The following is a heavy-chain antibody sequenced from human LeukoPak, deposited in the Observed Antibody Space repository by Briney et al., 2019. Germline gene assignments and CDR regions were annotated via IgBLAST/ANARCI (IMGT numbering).Heavy chain of an antibody. CDR1: GFTFSTYA. J-gene: IGHJ6*02. CDR2: ISYDGSNK. CDR3: ARGPVAGNDYYYGMDV. Sequence: GGSLRLSCAASGFTFSTYAMHWVRQAPGKGLEWVAVISYDGSNKYYADSVKGRFTISRDNSKNTLFLQMNSLRAEDTAVYYCARGPVAGNDYYYGMDVWGQGTTVTVSS. D-gene: IGHD2-15*01. V-gene: IGHV3-30-3*01.